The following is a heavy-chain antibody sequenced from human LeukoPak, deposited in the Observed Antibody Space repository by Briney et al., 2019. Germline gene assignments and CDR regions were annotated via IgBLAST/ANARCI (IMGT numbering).Heavy chain of an antibody. CDR2: ISGSDGTT. D-gene: IGHD6-13*01. Sequence: GGSLRLSCAASGFTFSNYAMSWVRQAPGKGLEWVSAISGSDGTTYYADSAKGRFAISRDNSKNTLYLQMNSLRAEDTAVYYCAKDVQQLVRLRYFQHWGQGTLVTVSS. CDR1: GFTFSNYA. CDR3: AKDVQQLVRLRYFQH. V-gene: IGHV3-23*01. J-gene: IGHJ1*01.